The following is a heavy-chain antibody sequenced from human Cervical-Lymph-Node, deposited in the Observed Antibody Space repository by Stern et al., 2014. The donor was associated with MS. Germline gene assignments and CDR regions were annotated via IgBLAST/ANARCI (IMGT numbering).Heavy chain of an antibody. J-gene: IGHJ4*02. Sequence: EVQLLESGGGLIQPGGSLRLSCATSGLTVGSNYMNWVRQAPGKGLEWVSVIYRGGSTYYADSAKGRFTISRDTSTDTLYLQMNNLRAEDTAVYYCATEVGVGYFDYWGQGTLVTVSS. V-gene: IGHV3-53*01. CDR3: ATEVGVGYFDY. CDR2: IYRGGST. CDR1: GLTVGSNY. D-gene: IGHD3-3*01.